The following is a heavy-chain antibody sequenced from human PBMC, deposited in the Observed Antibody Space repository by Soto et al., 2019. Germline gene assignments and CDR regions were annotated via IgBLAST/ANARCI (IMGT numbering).Heavy chain of an antibody. CDR1: GFTFSDYY. J-gene: IGHJ3*02. Sequence: GALRLSCAASGFTFSDYYMSWIRQAPGKGLEWVSYISSSGSTIYYADSVKGRFTISRDNAKNSLYLQMNSLRAEDTAVYYCARGLTTVTADAFDIWGQGTMVTVSS. D-gene: IGHD4-17*01. CDR2: ISSSGSTI. CDR3: ARGLTTVTADAFDI. V-gene: IGHV3-11*01.